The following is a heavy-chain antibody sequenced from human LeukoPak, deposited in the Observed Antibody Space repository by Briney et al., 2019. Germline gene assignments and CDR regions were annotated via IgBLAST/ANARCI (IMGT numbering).Heavy chain of an antibody. J-gene: IGHJ3*02. Sequence: SETLSLTCTVSGASISSYYWSWIRQPPGKGLEWIGYIHYSGYTNSNPSLKSRVTISVDTSKNQFSLKLSSVTAADTAVYYCARVDYDYVWGSYRYLDAFDIWGQGTMVTVSS. CDR2: IHYSGYT. CDR1: GASISSYY. D-gene: IGHD3-16*02. CDR3: ARVDYDYVWGSYRYLDAFDI. V-gene: IGHV4-59*08.